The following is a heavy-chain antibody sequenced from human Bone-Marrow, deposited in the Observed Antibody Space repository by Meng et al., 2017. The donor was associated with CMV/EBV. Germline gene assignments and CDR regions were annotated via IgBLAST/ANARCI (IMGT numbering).Heavy chain of an antibody. CDR2: MNPNSDNT. CDR1: GYTFTSYD. CDR3: ARGDIVVVPAAIHYYYYGMDV. Sequence: ASVKVSCKASGYTFTSYDINWVRQATGQGLEWMGWMNPNSDNTGYAQKFQGRVTMTRNTSISTAYMELSSLRSEDTAVYYCARGDIVVVPAAIHYYYYGMDVWGQGTTVTVSS. J-gene: IGHJ6*02. D-gene: IGHD2-2*02. V-gene: IGHV1-8*01.